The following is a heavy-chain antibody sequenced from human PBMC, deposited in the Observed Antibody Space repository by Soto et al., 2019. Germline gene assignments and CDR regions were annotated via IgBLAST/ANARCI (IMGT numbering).Heavy chain of an antibody. V-gene: IGHV3-23*01. CDR3: AKRTTGWYFDL. CDR1: GFTFTSYA. Sequence: EVQLLESGGGLVQPGGSLRLSCAASGFTFTSYAMNWVRQAPGKGLEWVSVISGSGGSTYYADSVKGRFTISRDNSKNTLYLQMNSLRAEDTAVYDCAKRTTGWYFDLWGRGTLVTVSS. J-gene: IGHJ2*01. CDR2: ISGSGGST.